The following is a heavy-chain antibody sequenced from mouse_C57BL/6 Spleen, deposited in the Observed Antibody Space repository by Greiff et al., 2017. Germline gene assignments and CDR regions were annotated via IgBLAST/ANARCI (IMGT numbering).Heavy chain of an antibody. D-gene: IGHD2-4*01. CDR1: GYTFTSYW. CDR2: IDPSDSYT. J-gene: IGHJ2*01. Sequence: QVQLQQPGAELVLPGASVKLSCKASGYTFTSYWMHWVKQRPGQGLEWIGEIDPSDSYTNYNQKFKGKSTLTVDKSSSTAYMQLSSLTSEDSAVYYCAKSDYDENSDYWGQGTTLTVSS. CDR3: AKSDYDENSDY. V-gene: IGHV1-69*01.